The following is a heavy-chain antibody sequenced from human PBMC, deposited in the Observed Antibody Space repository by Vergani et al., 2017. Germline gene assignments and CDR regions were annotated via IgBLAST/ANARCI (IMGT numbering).Heavy chain of an antibody. CDR2: INPNSGGT. CDR3: ARGCSGGSCYEYFQH. Sequence: QVQLVQSGAEVKKPGASVKVSCKASGYTFTGYYMHWVRQAPGQGLEWMGWINPNSGGTNYAQKFQGRVTMTRDTSISTAYMELSRLRSDDTAVYYCARGCSGGSCYEYFQHWGQGTLVTVSS. CDR1: GYTFTGYY. D-gene: IGHD2-15*01. J-gene: IGHJ1*01. V-gene: IGHV1-2*02.